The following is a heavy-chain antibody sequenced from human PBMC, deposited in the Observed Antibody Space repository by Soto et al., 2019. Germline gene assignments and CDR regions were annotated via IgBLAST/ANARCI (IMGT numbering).Heavy chain of an antibody. D-gene: IGHD1-26*01. CDR2: IYYSGST. V-gene: IGHV4-59*01. CDR3: ARDSPGAFDI. Sequence: PSETLSLTCTVSGGSIGSYYWSWIRQPPGKGLEWIGYIYYSGSTNYNPSLKSRVTISVDTSKNQFSLKLSSVTAADSALYYCARDSPGAFDIWGQGTMVTVSS. J-gene: IGHJ3*02. CDR1: GGSIGSYY.